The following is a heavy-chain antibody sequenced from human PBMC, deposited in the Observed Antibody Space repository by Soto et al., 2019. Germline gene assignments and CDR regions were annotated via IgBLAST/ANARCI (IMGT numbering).Heavy chain of an antibody. Sequence: LGESLKISCKGSGYSFTSYWIGWVRQMPGKGLEWMGIIYPGDSDTRYSPSFQGQVTISADKSISTAYLQWSSLKASDTAMYYCARVLTIFGVVIESHYYGMDVWGQGTTVTVSS. V-gene: IGHV5-51*01. D-gene: IGHD3-3*01. J-gene: IGHJ6*02. CDR2: IYPGDSDT. CDR1: GYSFTSYW. CDR3: ARVLTIFGVVIESHYYGMDV.